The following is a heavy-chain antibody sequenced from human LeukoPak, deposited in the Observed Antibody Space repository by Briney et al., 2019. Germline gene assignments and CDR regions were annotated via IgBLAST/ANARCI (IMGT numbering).Heavy chain of an antibody. J-gene: IGHJ3*02. CDR1: GGSISSSSYY. Sequence: SDTLSLTCTVSGGSISSSSYYWGWIRQPPGKGLEWIGSIYYSGSTYYNPSLKSRVTISVDTSKNKFSLKLNSVTAANTAVYYCARPAYRGSYYDAFDIWGQGTMVTVSS. D-gene: IGHD1-26*01. V-gene: IGHV4-39*01. CDR2: IYYSGST. CDR3: ARPAYRGSYYDAFDI.